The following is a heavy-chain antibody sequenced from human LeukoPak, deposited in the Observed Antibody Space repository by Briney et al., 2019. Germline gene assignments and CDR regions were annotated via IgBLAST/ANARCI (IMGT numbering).Heavy chain of an antibody. CDR3: ARDGDYYGSGTVH. D-gene: IGHD3-10*01. Sequence: PSETLSLTYTVSGGSISSGGYYWSWIRQPPGKGLEWIGYIYYSGSTYYNPSLKSRVTISVDTSKNQFSLKLSSVTAADTAVYYCARDGDYYGSGTVHWGQGTLVTVSS. V-gene: IGHV4-30-4*08. CDR2: IYYSGST. J-gene: IGHJ4*02. CDR1: GGSISSGGYY.